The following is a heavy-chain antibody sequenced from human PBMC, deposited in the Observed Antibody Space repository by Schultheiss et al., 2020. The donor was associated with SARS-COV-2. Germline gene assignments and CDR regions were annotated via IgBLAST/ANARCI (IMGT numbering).Heavy chain of an antibody. CDR1: GGSFSGYY. D-gene: IGHD3-3*01. CDR3: ARVVGLGFGGYYFDY. Sequence: SETLSLTCAVYGGSFSGYYWSWIRQPAGKGLEWIGRIYTSGSTNYNPSLKSRVTISVDTSKNQFSLKLSSVTAADTAVYYCARVVGLGFGGYYFDYWGQGTLVTVSS. J-gene: IGHJ4*02. CDR2: IYTSGST. V-gene: IGHV4-59*10.